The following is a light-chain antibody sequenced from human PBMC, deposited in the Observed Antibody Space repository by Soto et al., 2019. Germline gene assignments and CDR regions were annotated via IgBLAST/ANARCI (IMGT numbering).Light chain of an antibody. J-gene: IGKJ1*01. V-gene: IGKV3-15*01. CDR3: QQYNNWPWT. CDR2: SAS. Sequence: EIVMTQSLATLSVSPGGRATLSCRASQSISDTLAWYQQKPGQAPRLLIYSASIRATGFPARFSGSGSGTDFTLTISSLQSEDFAFYYCQQYNNWPWTFGQGTKVEIK. CDR1: QSISDT.